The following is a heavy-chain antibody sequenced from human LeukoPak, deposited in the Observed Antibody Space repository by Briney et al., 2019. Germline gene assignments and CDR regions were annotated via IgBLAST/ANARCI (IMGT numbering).Heavy chain of an antibody. CDR2: ISPDGSYT. CDR3: ARDEGYFQH. Sequence: GGSLRLSCAGSGFIFRDFYINWIRQSPGKGLEWLAYISPDGSYTTYRDSVKGRFVISRDNAKNSVSLQMDSLRAEDTAVYYCARDEGYFQHWGQGTLVTVSS. V-gene: IGHV3-11*06. CDR1: GFIFRDFY. J-gene: IGHJ1*01.